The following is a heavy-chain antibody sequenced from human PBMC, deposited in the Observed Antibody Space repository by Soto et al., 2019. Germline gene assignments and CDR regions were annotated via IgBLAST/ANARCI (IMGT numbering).Heavy chain of an antibody. J-gene: IGHJ4*02. Sequence: QVQLVESGGGLVKPGGSLRLACAASGFTFSDYFMSWVRQAPGKGLEWVSFISLGDSYKKTADSLKGRFTISRDNAKNSLSLHTNTVRAEDTALYYCVRESRTDEDGYDARGYYFDYWGQGTLVTVSS. CDR3: VRESRTDEDGYDARGYYFDY. V-gene: IGHV3-11*05. CDR2: ISLGDSYK. D-gene: IGHD5-18*01. CDR1: GFTFSDYF.